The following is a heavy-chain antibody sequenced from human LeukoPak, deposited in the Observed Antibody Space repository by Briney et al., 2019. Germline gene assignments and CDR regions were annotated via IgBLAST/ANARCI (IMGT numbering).Heavy chain of an antibody. D-gene: IGHD3-22*01. V-gene: IGHV4-31*11. CDR3: ARYSSAFDY. J-gene: IGHJ4*02. CDR2: IYYSGST. CDR1: GGSFSGYY. Sequence: SETLSLTCAVYGGSFSGYYWSWIRQHPGKGLEWIGYIYYSGSTYYNPSLKSRVTISVDTSKNQFSLKLSSVTAADTAVYYCARYSSAFDYWGQGTLVTVSS.